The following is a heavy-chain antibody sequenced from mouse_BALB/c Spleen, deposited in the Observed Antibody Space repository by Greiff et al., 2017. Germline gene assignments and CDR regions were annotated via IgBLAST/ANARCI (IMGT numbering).Heavy chain of an antibody. CDR2: INPSTGYT. D-gene: IGHD2-4*01. V-gene: IGHV1-7*01. Sequence: QVQLQQSGAELAKPGASVKMSCKASGYTFTSYWMHWVKQRPGQGLEWIGYINPSTGYTEYNQKFKDKATLTADKSSSTAYMQLSSLTSEDSAVYYCARNYDVGFAYWGQGTLVTVSA. CDR3: ARNYDVGFAY. CDR1: GYTFTSYW. J-gene: IGHJ3*01.